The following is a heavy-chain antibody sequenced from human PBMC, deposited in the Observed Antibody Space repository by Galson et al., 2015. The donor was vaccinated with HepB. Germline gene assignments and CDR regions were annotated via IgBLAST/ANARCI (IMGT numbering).Heavy chain of an antibody. J-gene: IGHJ4*02. CDR2: ISSNGGST. CDR1: GFTFSSYA. CDR3: VKDLVTTPELFDY. V-gene: IGHV3-64D*06. D-gene: IGHD4-17*01. Sequence: SLRLSCAASGFTFSSYAMHWVRQAPGKGLEYVSAISSNGGSTYYADSVKGRFTISRDNSKNTLYLQMSSLRAEDTAVYYCVKDLVTTPELFDYWGQGTLVTVSS.